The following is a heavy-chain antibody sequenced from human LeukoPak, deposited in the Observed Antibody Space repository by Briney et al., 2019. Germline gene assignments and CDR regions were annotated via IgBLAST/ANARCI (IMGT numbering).Heavy chain of an antibody. CDR2: IYYIGST. D-gene: IGHD2-2*01. J-gene: IGHJ4*02. V-gene: IGHV4-61*01. CDR1: GGSVSSASYY. CDR3: ARARDIVVSSNIYYFDY. Sequence: PSETLSLTCTVSGGSVSSASYYWSWIRQPPGKGLEWIGYIYYIGSTNYNPSLKSRVTISGDTSKNQFSLKLSSVTAADTAVYYCARARDIVVSSNIYYFDYWGQGTLVTVSS.